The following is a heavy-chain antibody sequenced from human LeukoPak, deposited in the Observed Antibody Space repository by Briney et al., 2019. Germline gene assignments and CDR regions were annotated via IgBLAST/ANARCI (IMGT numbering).Heavy chain of an antibody. CDR1: GFTFSNYW. J-gene: IGHJ5*02. D-gene: IGHD4-17*01. CDR2: IKQDGSEK. CDR3: ARDPRDYGDYWFHP. Sequence: GGSLRLSCAASGFTFSNYWMSWVRQAPGKGLEWVANIKQDGSEKYYVDSVKGRFTISRDNAKNSLYLQMNSLRAEDTAVYYCARDPRDYGDYWFHPWGQGTLVTVSS. V-gene: IGHV3-7*01.